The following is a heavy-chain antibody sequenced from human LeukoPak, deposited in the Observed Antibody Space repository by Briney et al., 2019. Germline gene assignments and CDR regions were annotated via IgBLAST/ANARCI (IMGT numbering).Heavy chain of an antibody. J-gene: IGHJ4*02. V-gene: IGHV1-3*01. CDR2: INAGNGNT. Sequence: GASVKVSCKASGYTFTSYAMHWVRQAPGQRLEWMGWINAGNGNTKYSQKFQGRVTITRDTSASAAYMELSSLRSEDTAVYYCVREAWHNWNDLDYWGQGTLVTVSS. CDR1: GYTFTSYA. CDR3: VREAWHNWNDLDY. D-gene: IGHD1-1*01.